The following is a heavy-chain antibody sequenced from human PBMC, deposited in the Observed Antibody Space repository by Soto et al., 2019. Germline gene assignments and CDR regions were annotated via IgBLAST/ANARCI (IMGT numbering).Heavy chain of an antibody. J-gene: IGHJ6*02. V-gene: IGHV3-48*03. CDR2: ISGSGTTI. Sequence: GGSLRLSCAASGFTFSSYEMNWFRQAPGKGPEWISYISGSGTTIYYADSVKGRFTISRDNAKKSLYLQMNSLRAEDTAVYYCAREVTVFGVIIPTPMDVWGQGTTVTVSS. D-gene: IGHD3-3*01. CDR1: GFTFSSYE. CDR3: AREVTVFGVIIPTPMDV.